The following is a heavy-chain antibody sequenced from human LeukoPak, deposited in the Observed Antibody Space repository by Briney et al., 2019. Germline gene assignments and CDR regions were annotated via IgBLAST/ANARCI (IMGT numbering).Heavy chain of an antibody. J-gene: IGHJ4*02. CDR1: GGTFGSYA. V-gene: IGHV1-69*04. CDR3: ARDCRSVSCYSVDY. CDR2: IIPTLGIA. D-gene: IGHD2-15*01. Sequence: ASVKVSCKASGGTFGSYAIRWVRQAPGQGLEWMGRIIPTLGIANYAQKYQGRVSITADTSTSTSYMELSSLRSEDTAVFYCARDCRSVSCYSVDYWGQGTLVTVSS.